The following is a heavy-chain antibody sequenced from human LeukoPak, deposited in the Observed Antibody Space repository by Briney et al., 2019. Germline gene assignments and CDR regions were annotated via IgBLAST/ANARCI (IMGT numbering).Heavy chain of an antibody. CDR3: ARGSGWYFP. V-gene: IGHV3-7*01. Sequence: PGGSLRLSCAASGFTFSNYWMSWVRQAPGKGLEWVANIKQDGSENYYVDSVKGRFTISRDNAKNSLYLQMNNLRAEDTAVYYCARGSGWYFPWGQGTLVTVSS. CDR2: IKQDGSEN. J-gene: IGHJ5*02. CDR1: GFTFSNYW. D-gene: IGHD6-19*01.